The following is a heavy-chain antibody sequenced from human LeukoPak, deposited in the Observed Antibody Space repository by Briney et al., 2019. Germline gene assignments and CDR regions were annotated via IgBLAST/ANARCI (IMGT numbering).Heavy chain of an antibody. CDR1: GLTFSGHA. Sequence: PGGSLRLSCAASGLTFSGHAMHWVRQAPGKGLEWLAVISKDGSKTLHADTVRGRFTISRDNSQDTVYLQMNSLRPDDTAVYHCAKDRSTLLLWIGELSDWGQGIPVTVSS. CDR3: AKDRSTLLLWIGELSD. V-gene: IGHV3-30*18. D-gene: IGHD3-10*01. J-gene: IGHJ4*02. CDR2: ISKDGSKT.